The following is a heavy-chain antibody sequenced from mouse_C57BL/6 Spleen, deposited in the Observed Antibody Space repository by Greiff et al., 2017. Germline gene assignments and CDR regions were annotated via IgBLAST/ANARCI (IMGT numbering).Heavy chain of an antibody. CDR1: GYTFTSYW. J-gene: IGHJ2*01. CDR3: ARKGTTVVLPFDY. D-gene: IGHD1-1*01. Sequence: QVQLKEPGAELVKPGASVKLSCKASGYTFTSYWMQWVKQRPGQGLEWIGEIDPSDSYTNYNQKFKGKATLTVDTSSSTAYMQLSSLTSEDSAVYYCARKGTTVVLPFDYWGQGTTLTVSS. CDR2: IDPSDSYT. V-gene: IGHV1-50*01.